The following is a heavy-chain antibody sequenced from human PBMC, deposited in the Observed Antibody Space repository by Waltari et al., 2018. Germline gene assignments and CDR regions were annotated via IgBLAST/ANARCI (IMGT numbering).Heavy chain of an antibody. V-gene: IGHV4-34*02. CDR2: VDHGGSA. Sequence: QVQLQQWGAGLLKPSETLSLTCGVSGGSFSGYYWGWIRQPPGKGLGWIGEVDHGGSATYHPSLKSRVTMSVETASNQFSLKMISVTAADTAVYYCARGNGGYSDWGPGALVAVSS. CDR3: ARGNGGYSD. J-gene: IGHJ4*01. CDR1: GGSFSGYY. D-gene: IGHD1-26*01.